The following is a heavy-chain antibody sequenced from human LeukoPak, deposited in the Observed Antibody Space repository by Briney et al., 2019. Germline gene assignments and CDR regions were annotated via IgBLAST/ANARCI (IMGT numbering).Heavy chain of an antibody. CDR1: GFTFSSYG. V-gene: IGHV3-30*18. Sequence: PGGSLRLSCAASGFTFSSYGMHWVRQAPGKGLKWVAVISYDGSNKYYADSVKGRFTISRDNSKNTLYLQMNSLRAEDTAVYYCAKAGARDYVWGSYPTLEFWGQGTLVTVSS. CDR3: AKAGARDYVWGSYPTLEF. CDR2: ISYDGSNK. J-gene: IGHJ4*02. D-gene: IGHD3-16*02.